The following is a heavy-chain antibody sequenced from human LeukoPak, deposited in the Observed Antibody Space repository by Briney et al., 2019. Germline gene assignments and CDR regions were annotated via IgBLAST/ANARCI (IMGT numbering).Heavy chain of an antibody. Sequence: PGGSLRLSCAASGFTFSNYGVHWVRQAPGKGLEWVAFRRFDGSNEFYADSVKARFTISRDNSKNTLHLQMNSLRAEDTAVYYCAKVLPGPFHYWGQGTLVTVSS. CDR2: RRFDGSNE. CDR3: AKVLPGPFHY. V-gene: IGHV3-30*02. CDR1: GFTFSNYG. D-gene: IGHD1-1*01. J-gene: IGHJ4*02.